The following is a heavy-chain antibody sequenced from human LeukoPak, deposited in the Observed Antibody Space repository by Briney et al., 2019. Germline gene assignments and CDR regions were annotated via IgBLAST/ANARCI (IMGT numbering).Heavy chain of an antibody. CDR3: ARGPPDIVVVPAAKPGYYYYGMDV. Sequence: ASVKVSCKASGYTFTSYGISWVRQAPGQGLEWMGWISAYNGNTNYAQKLQGRVTMTTDTSTSTAHMELRSLRSDDTAVYYCARGPPDIVVVPAAKPGYYYYGMDVWGQGTTVTVSS. J-gene: IGHJ6*02. CDR2: ISAYNGNT. CDR1: GYTFTSYG. D-gene: IGHD2-2*01. V-gene: IGHV1-18*01.